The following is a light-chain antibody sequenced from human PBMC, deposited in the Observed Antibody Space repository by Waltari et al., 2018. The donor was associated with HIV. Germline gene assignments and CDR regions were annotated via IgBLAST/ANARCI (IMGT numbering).Light chain of an antibody. CDR1: NSNLGANHD. Sequence: QSVLTQPPSVSGAPGQRVAISCTGTNSNLGANHDVHWYQQRPGRVPRLLIYEDIDRPSGVPDRFSGSKSGTSASLVITGLQAEDEADYYCQSYDDILGSWIFGGGTRLTVL. V-gene: IGLV1-40*01. CDR2: EDI. J-gene: IGLJ2*01. CDR3: QSYDDILGSWI.